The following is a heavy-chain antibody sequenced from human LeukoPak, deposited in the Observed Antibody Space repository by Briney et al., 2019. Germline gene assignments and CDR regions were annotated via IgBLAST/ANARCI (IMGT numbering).Heavy chain of an antibody. J-gene: IGHJ5*02. D-gene: IGHD4-17*01. Sequence: ASVKVSCKASGYTFTSYDINWVRQATGQGLEWMGWMNPDSGNTGYAQKFQDRVTMTRNTSISTAYMELSSLRSEDTAVYYCARGDYGDYSSVVWFDPWGQGTLVTVSS. CDR3: ARGDYGDYSSVVWFDP. CDR2: MNPDSGNT. V-gene: IGHV1-8*01. CDR1: GYTFTSYD.